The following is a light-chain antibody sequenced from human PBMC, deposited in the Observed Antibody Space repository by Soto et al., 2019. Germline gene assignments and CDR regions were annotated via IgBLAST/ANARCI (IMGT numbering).Light chain of an antibody. J-gene: IGKJ4*01. CDR3: QQYNSYPLT. V-gene: IGKV1-5*03. CDR2: KAS. Sequence: DIQMTQSPSTLSASVGDRVTITCRASQSISSWLAWYQQKPGKAPKLLIYKASSLERGVPSRFSGSGSGTEFTRTISSLQPDDFATYYGQQYNSYPLTFGGGTKVEIK. CDR1: QSISSW.